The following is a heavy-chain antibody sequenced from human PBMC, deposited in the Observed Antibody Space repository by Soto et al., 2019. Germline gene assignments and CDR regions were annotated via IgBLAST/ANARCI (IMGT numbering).Heavy chain of an antibody. V-gene: IGHV1-69*13. J-gene: IGHJ5*02. CDR1: GGTFSSYA. CDR2: IIPIFGTA. Sequence: ASVKVSCKASGGTFSSYAISWVRQAPGQGLEWMGGIIPIFGTANYAQKFQGRVTITADESTSTAYMELSSLRSEDTAAYYCARAVTVAGRMGWFDPWGQGILVTVSS. CDR3: ARAVTVAGRMGWFDP. D-gene: IGHD6-19*01.